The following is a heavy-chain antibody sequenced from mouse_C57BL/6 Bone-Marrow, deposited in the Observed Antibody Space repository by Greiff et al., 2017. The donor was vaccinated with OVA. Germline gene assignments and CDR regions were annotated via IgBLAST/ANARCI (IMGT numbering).Heavy chain of an antibody. CDR2: IYPGGGYT. Sequence: VQVVESGAELVRPGTSVKMSCKASGYTFTNYWIGWAKQRPGHGLEWIGDIYPGGGYTNYNEKFKGKATLTADKSSSTAYMQFSSLTSEDSAIYYCARGAVVDHYAMDYWGQGTSVTVSS. CDR1: GYTFTNYW. J-gene: IGHJ4*01. D-gene: IGHD1-1*01. V-gene: IGHV1-63*01. CDR3: ARGAVVDHYAMDY.